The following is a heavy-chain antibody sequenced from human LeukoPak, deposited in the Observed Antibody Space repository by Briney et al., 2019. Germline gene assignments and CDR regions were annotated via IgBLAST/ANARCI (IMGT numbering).Heavy chain of an antibody. Sequence: SETLSLTCTVSGGSISDWNYYWGWIRQPPGKGLEWIENIYYSGSTYDNASLKSRITMSVDTSKNQFSLNLSSVTAADTAVYYCARRSGTVGGNYFDYWGQGTLVTVSS. V-gene: IGHV4-39*01. D-gene: IGHD6-19*01. CDR2: IYYSGST. CDR1: GGSISDWNYY. CDR3: ARRSGTVGGNYFDY. J-gene: IGHJ4*02.